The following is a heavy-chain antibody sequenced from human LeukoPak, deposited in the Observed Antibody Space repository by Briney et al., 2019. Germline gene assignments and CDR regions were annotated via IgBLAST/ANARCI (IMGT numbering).Heavy chain of an antibody. CDR2: IYSGPTT. J-gene: IGHJ4*02. CDR3: ARDGNQRYLAY. Sequence: GRSLRLSCAASGFTVSSNYMSWVRQAPGQGLEWVSVIYSGPTTYYADSVKGRFTISRDNYKNTLYLQMNSLRAEDTAVYYCARDGNQRYLAYWGQGTLVTVSS. D-gene: IGHD1-14*01. V-gene: IGHV3-66*01. CDR1: GFTVSSNY.